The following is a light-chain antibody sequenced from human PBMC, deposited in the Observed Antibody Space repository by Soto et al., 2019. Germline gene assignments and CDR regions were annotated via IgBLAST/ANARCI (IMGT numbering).Light chain of an antibody. CDR2: TAS. J-gene: IGKJ4*01. Sequence: DIQMTQSPSSLAASVGDRVTITCRASQSISIYLNWYQQKPGEVPKLLIYTASSLQSGVPSMFSGSGSGTDFTLTISSLQPEDFATYYCQQSYSTLLTFGGGTKVEIK. CDR1: QSISIY. CDR3: QQSYSTLLT. V-gene: IGKV1-39*01.